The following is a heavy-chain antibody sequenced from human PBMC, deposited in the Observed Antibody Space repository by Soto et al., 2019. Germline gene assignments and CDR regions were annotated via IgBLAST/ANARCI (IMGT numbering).Heavy chain of an antibody. D-gene: IGHD3-22*01. J-gene: IGHJ6*02. CDR1: GYRFTIYG. CDR3: ARGGYYDSSGSRNYHYYGMNV. CDR2: ISAYDDNT. Sequence: ASVKVSCKASGYRFTIYGISWVRQAPGQGLEWLGWISAYDDNTKYAQTLQGRVSMSTDTSTNTAYMELRSLRSDDTAMYYCARGGYYDSSGSRNYHYYGMNVWGQGTTVTVSS. V-gene: IGHV1-18*01.